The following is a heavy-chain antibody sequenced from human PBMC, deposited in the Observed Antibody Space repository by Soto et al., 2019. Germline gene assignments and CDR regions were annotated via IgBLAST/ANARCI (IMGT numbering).Heavy chain of an antibody. CDR2: IYYSGST. CDR1: GGSISSYY. V-gene: IGHV4-59*01. D-gene: IGHD6-19*01. J-gene: IGHJ4*02. Sequence: SETLSLTCTVSGGSISSYYWSWIRQPPGKGLEWIGYIYYSGSTNYNPSLKSRVTISLDTSKNQFSLKLSSVTAADTAVYYCARGKVAVAGTLGDFDYWGQGTLVTVSS. CDR3: ARGKVAVAGTLGDFDY.